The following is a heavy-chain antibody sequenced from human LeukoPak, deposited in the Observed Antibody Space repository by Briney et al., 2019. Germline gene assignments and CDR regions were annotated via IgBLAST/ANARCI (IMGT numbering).Heavy chain of an antibody. CDR2: ISSSSSYI. CDR1: GFTFSSYS. V-gene: IGHV3-21*01. J-gene: IGHJ3*02. CDR3: ARDRSMADAFDI. Sequence: GGSLRLSCAASGFTFSSYSMNWVRQAPGKGLECVSSISSSSSYIYYADSVKGRFTISRDNAKNSLYLQMDSLRAEDTAVYYCARDRSMADAFDIWGQGTMVTVSS. D-gene: IGHD5-24*01.